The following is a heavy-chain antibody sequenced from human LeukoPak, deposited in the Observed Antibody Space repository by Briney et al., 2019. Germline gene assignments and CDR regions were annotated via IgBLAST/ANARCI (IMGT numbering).Heavy chain of an antibody. CDR3: ARAPGATLRWGASDY. CDR2: NNHSGGT. D-gene: IGHD1-26*01. J-gene: IGHJ4*02. V-gene: IGHV4-34*01. Sequence: SETLSLTSAVYGGSFSGYYWSWISQPHGKGMEWIGENNHSGGTNYNPSLKSRVTISVDTSKNQFSLKLSSVTAADTAVYYCARAPGATLRWGASDYWGQGTLVTVSS. CDR1: GGSFSGYY.